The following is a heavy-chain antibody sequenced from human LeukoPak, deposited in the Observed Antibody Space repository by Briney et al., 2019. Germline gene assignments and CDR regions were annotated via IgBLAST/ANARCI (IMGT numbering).Heavy chain of an antibody. Sequence: ASVKVSCKASGYTFTGYYMHWVRQAPGQGLEWMGWISAYNGNTNYAQKLQGRVTMTTDTSTSTAYMELRSLRSDDTAVYYCARALEAPPRDWFDPWGQGTLVTVSS. CDR1: GYTFTGYY. CDR3: ARALEAPPRDWFDP. CDR2: ISAYNGNT. J-gene: IGHJ5*02. V-gene: IGHV1-18*04. D-gene: IGHD1-1*01.